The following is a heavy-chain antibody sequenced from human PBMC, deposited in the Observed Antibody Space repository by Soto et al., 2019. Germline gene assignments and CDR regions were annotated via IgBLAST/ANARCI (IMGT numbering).Heavy chain of an antibody. Sequence: SVKVSCKASGFTFTSSAVQWVRQARGQRLEWIGWIVVGSGNTNYAQKFQERVTITRDMSTSTAYMELSSLRSEDTAVYYCAKDKSFTLSGILDVWGKGTTVTVSS. D-gene: IGHD3-3*01. CDR3: AKDKSFTLSGILDV. J-gene: IGHJ6*04. V-gene: IGHV1-58*01. CDR1: GFTFTSSA. CDR2: IVVGSGNT.